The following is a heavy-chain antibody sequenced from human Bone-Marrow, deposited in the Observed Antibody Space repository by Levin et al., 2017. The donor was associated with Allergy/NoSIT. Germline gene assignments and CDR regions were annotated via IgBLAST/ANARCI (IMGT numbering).Heavy chain of an antibody. Sequence: GGSLRLSCAASGFTFSSYGMHWVRQAPGKGLEWVAVISYDGSNKYYADSVKGRFTISRDNSKNTLYLQMNSLRAEDTAVYYCAKSSMVRGIRVAFDIWGQGTMVTVSS. J-gene: IGHJ3*02. CDR1: GFTFSSYG. CDR3: AKSSMVRGIRVAFDI. CDR2: ISYDGSNK. D-gene: IGHD3-10*01. V-gene: IGHV3-30*18.